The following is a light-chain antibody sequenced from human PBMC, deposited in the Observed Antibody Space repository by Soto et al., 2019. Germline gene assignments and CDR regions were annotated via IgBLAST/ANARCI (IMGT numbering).Light chain of an antibody. J-gene: IGKJ1*01. Sequence: DIQMTQSPSTLSASVGDRVTITCRASQSISSWLAWYQQKPGKAPKLLIYKASALESGVPSRFSGSGSGTQFTLTISSLQPDDFATYYCQHYNSFGQGTKVEIK. V-gene: IGKV1-5*03. CDR1: QSISSW. CDR2: KAS. CDR3: QHYNS.